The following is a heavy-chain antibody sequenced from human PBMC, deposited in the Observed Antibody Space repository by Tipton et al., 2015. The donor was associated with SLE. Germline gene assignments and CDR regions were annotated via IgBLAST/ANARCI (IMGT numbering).Heavy chain of an antibody. D-gene: IGHD4/OR15-4a*01. J-gene: IGHJ1*01. CDR3: ARDRGFGAAAEFFQH. CDR2: VFRGGST. V-gene: IGHV4-34*12. Sequence: TLSLTCSVYGDSLSGQYWSWIRQPPGKGLEWIGEVFRGGSTNYSPSLESRVTITVDRSNNQFSLRLSSVTAADTAVYYCARDRGFGAAAEFFQHWGQGTLVTVSS. CDR1: GDSLSGQY.